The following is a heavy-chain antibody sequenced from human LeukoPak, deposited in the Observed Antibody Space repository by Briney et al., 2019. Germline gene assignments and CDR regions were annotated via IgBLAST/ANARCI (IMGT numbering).Heavy chain of an antibody. V-gene: IGHV3-9*01. CDR2: ISWNSGSI. Sequence: GGSLRLSCAASGFTFDDYAMHWVRQAPGKGLEWVSGISWNSGSIGYADSVKGRFTISRDNAKNSLYLQMNSLRAEDTALYSCVKDIKVYDGSGSYRRYYYYGMEVWGQGPTVTVSS. D-gene: IGHD3-10*01. CDR1: GFTFDDYA. J-gene: IGHJ6*01. CDR3: VKDIKVYDGSGSYRRYYYYGMEV.